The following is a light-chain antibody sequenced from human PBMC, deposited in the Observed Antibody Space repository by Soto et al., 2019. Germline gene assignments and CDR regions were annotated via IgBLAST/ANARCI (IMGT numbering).Light chain of an antibody. CDR1: QSISSW. CDR3: QQYHIWPPWT. CDR2: AAS. V-gene: IGKV1-5*01. J-gene: IGKJ1*01. Sequence: DIQMTQSPSTLSASVGDRVTITCRASQSISSWLAWYQQKPGKAPKLLIYAASTLQSGVPSRFSGSGSGTDFTLTISCLQSEDFALYYCQQYHIWPPWTSGQGTNV.